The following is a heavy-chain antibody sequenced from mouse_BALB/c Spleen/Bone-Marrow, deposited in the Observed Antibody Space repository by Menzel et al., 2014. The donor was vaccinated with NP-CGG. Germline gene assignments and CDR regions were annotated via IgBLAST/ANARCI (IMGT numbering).Heavy chain of an antibody. CDR2: ISTYSGNT. CDR1: GYTFTDYA. D-gene: IGHD2-2*01. J-gene: IGHJ1*01. V-gene: IGHV1-67*01. CDR3: ARGEGYDGWYFDV. Sequence: VMLVESGPELVRPGVSVKISCKGSGYTFTDYAMHWVKPSHAKSLEWIGVISTYSGNTNYNQKFKGRATMTVDKSSSTAYMELARLTSEDSAIYYCARGEGYDGWYFDVWGAGTTVTVSS.